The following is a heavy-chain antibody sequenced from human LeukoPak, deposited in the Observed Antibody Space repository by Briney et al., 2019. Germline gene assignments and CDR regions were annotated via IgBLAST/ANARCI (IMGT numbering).Heavy chain of an antibody. CDR1: GYTFTRYG. CDR3: ARGDYVSSGYYGFYYYSYMDV. D-gene: IGHD3-22*01. V-gene: IGHV1-18*01. Sequence: AAVTVSCKACGYTFTRYGMSWVRQAGGQGRDGMGWISAYNGNTNYAHKLQGRVTMTTHTSSRTANIELSRLTSDESAVYYCARGDYVSSGYYGFYYYSYMDVWGEGTTVTVSS. J-gene: IGHJ6*03. CDR2: ISAYNGNT.